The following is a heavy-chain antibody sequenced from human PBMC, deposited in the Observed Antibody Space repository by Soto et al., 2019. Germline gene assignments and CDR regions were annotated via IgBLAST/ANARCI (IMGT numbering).Heavy chain of an antibody. CDR3: ARLHGFRLNLP. J-gene: IGHJ5*02. Sequence: PGESLKISCKAVGYSFTSYWIGWVRQKPGKGLEWMGIIYPGDSETRYSPSFQGQVTISADKSISTAFLQWSSLKASDTAIYYCARLHGFRLNLPCGQGTLVTVSS. CDR1: GYSFTSYW. D-gene: IGHD3-3*01. CDR2: IYPGDSET. V-gene: IGHV5-51*01.